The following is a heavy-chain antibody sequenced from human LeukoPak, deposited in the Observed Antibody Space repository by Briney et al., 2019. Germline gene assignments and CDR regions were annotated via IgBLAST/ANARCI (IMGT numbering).Heavy chain of an antibody. V-gene: IGHV1-69*05. D-gene: IGHD3-9*01. CDR1: GGTFISYA. J-gene: IGHJ3*02. CDR2: IIPIFGTA. Sequence: GASVKVSCKASGGTFISYAISWVRQAPGQGLEWMGRIIPIFGTANYAQKFQGRVTITTDESTSTAYMELSSLRSEDTAVYYCARDSVLRYFDWLVLSRGKPTAFDIWGQGTMVTVSS. CDR3: ARDSVLRYFDWLVLSRGKPTAFDI.